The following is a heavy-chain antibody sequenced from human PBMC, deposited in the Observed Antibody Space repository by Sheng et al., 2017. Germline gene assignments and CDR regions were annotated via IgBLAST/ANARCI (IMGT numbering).Heavy chain of an antibody. CDR2: ISYDGSNK. Sequence: QVQLVESGGGVVQPGRSLRLSCAASGFTFSSYGMHWVRQAPGKGLEWVAVISYDGSNKYYADSVKGRFTISRDNSKNTLYLQMNSLRAEDTAVYYCAKDAYSSGWVQGGVRTLYYWG. V-gene: IGHV3-30*18. J-gene: IGHJ4*01. D-gene: IGHD6-19*01. CDR1: GFTFSSYG. CDR3: AKDAYSSGWVQGGVRTLYY.